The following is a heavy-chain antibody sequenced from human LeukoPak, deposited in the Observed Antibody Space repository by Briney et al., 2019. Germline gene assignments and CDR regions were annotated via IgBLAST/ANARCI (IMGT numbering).Heavy chain of an antibody. D-gene: IGHD4-23*01. Sequence: PSETLSLTCTVSGASYWGWVRQSPEMGLEWIGSTYSTGGTYYKPSLKSRLTISLDTSKRQFSLKMTSMTAADTAVYYCASLRADGGNYPRFDYWGQGALVTVSA. CDR2: TYSTGGT. J-gene: IGHJ4*02. CDR1: GASY. V-gene: IGHV4-39*07. CDR3: ASLRADGGNYPRFDY.